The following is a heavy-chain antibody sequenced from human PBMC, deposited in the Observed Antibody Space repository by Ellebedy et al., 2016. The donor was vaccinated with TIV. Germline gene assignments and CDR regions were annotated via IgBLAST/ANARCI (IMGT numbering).Heavy chain of an antibody. Sequence: GESLKISCSASGFTYNQYGMHWVRQAPGKGLEWVAVISDDGSKDYYSESAKGRFTISRDNSKNALLLLMNSLRSEDTAMYYCARDKVGRYYGSGSYTDHWGQGTLVVVSS. CDR1: GFTYNQYG. V-gene: IGHV3-30*19. D-gene: IGHD3-10*01. CDR2: ISDDGSKD. J-gene: IGHJ4*02. CDR3: ARDKVGRYYGSGSYTDH.